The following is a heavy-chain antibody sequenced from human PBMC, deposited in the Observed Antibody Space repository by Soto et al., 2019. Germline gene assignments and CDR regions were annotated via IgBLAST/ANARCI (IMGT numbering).Heavy chain of an antibody. CDR2: IKSKAAGGTA. Sequence: GGSLRLSCAVTGLTFTDAWMNWMRQAPGKGPEWVGRIKSKAAGGTADYAAAVKDRFTMSRDDSKNMLYLQMNSLKSADTAVYYCSSGMAAGTYWGQGTLVTVS. CDR3: SSGMAAGTY. D-gene: IGHD6-13*01. V-gene: IGHV3-15*07. CDR1: GLTFTDAW. J-gene: IGHJ4*02.